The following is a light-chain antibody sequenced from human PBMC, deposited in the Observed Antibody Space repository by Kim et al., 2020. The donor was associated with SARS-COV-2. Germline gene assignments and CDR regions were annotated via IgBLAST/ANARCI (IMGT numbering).Light chain of an antibody. CDR3: QQYNNWPYT. CDR2: GAS. Sequence: SVSPGESAPLSRRASQSVSSPLAWYQQNPGQAPSLLIYGASTRATGMPARFSGSGSGTEFTLTISSLQSEDFVVYYCQQYNNWPYTFGQGTKLEI. J-gene: IGKJ2*01. V-gene: IGKV3-15*01. CDR1: QSVSSP.